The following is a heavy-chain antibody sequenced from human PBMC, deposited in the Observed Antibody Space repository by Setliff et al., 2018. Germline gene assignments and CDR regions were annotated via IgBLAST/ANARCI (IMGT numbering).Heavy chain of an antibody. CDR2: IYTSWST. J-gene: IGHJ4*02. CDR1: GGSVGNSHYY. V-gene: IGHV4-61*02. D-gene: IGHD6-6*01. Sequence: PSETLSLTCTVSGGSVGNSHYYWTWIRQPAGKGLEWIGRIYTSWSTNYNPSLKSRVTISIDTSKDQFSLKLISMTAADTAVYYCARGRNIAARLLDSWGQGTLVTVSS. CDR3: ARGRNIAARLLDS.